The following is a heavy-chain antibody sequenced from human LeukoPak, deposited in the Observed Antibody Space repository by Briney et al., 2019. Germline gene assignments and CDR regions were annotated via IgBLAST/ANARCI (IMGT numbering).Heavy chain of an antibody. CDR2: ISSSSSYI. CDR3: ASDKSIAVAGGARDY. V-gene: IGHV3-21*01. Sequence: KSGGSLRLSCAASGFTFSSYSMNWVRQAPGKGLEWVSSISSSSSYIYYADSVKGRFTISRDNAKNSLYLQMNSLRAEDTAVYYCASDKSIAVAGGARDYWGQGTLVTVSS. J-gene: IGHJ4*02. D-gene: IGHD6-19*01. CDR1: GFTFSSYS.